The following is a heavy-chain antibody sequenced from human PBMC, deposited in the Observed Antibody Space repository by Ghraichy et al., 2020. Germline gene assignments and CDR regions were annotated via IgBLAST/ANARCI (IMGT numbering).Heavy chain of an antibody. CDR1: GFTVSSNY. D-gene: IGHD2-8*01. J-gene: IGHJ4*02. Sequence: GGSLRLSCAASGFTVSSNYMSWVRQAPGKGLEWVSVIYSGGSTYYADSVKGRFTISRDNSKNTLYLQMNSLRAEDTAVYYCARDEGVSSSPRFDYWGQGTLVTVSS. V-gene: IGHV3-53*01. CDR3: ARDEGVSSSPRFDY. CDR2: IYSGGST.